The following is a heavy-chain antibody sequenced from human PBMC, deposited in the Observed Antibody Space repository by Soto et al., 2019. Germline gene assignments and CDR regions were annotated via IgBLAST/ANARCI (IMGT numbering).Heavy chain of an antibody. CDR1: GFTFSSYS. V-gene: IGHV3-21*01. Sequence: GGSLRLSCAASGFTFSSYSMNWVRQAPGKGLEWVSSISSSSSYIYYADSVKGRFTISRDNAKNSLYLQMNSLRAEDTAVYYCARDPRLGRELLNWGQGTLVTVSS. J-gene: IGHJ4*02. CDR3: ARDPRLGRELLN. D-gene: IGHD1-26*01. CDR2: ISSSSSYI.